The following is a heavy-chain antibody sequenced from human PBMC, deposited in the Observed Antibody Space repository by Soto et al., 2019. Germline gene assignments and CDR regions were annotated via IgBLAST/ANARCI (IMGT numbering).Heavy chain of an antibody. CDR1: SGSISSSNW. CDR2: IYHSGST. J-gene: IGHJ6*03. D-gene: IGHD3-9*01. V-gene: IGHV4-4*02. CDR3: ARAHRQGYDILTGYSVYYYYYMDV. Sequence: SETLSLTCAVSSGSISSSNWWSWVRQPPGKGLEWIGEIYHSGSTNYNPSLKSRVTISVDKSKNQFSLKLSAVTAADTAVYYCARAHRQGYDILTGYSVYYYYYMDVWGKGTTVTVSS.